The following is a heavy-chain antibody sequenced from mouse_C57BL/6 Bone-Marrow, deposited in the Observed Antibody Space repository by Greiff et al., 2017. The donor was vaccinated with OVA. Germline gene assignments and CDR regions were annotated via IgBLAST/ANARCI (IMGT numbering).Heavy chain of an antibody. CDR3: ARSYYYGGGIAY. J-gene: IGHJ3*01. Sequence: QVQLQQPGAELVMPGASVKLSCKASGYTFTSYWMHWVKQRPGQGLEWIGEIDPSDSYTNYNQKFKGKSTLTVDKSSSTAYMQRSSLTSEDSAVYYCARSYYYGGGIAYWGQGTLVTVSA. CDR1: GYTFTSYW. V-gene: IGHV1-69*01. CDR2: IDPSDSYT. D-gene: IGHD1-1*01.